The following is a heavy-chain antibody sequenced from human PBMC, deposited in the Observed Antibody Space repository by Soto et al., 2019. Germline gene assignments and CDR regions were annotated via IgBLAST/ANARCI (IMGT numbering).Heavy chain of an antibody. CDR2: INHSGST. J-gene: IGHJ4*02. CDR3: ARSQRGYSYGYFFDY. D-gene: IGHD5-18*01. Sequence: SETLSLTCAVYGGSFSGYYWSWIRQPPGKGLEWIGEINHSGSTNYNPSLKSRVTISVDTSKNQFSLKLSSVTAADTAVYYCARSQRGYSYGYFFDYWGQGTLVTVSS. CDR1: GGSFSGYY. V-gene: IGHV4-34*01.